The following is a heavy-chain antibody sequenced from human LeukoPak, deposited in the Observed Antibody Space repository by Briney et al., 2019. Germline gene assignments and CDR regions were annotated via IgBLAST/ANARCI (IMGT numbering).Heavy chain of an antibody. Sequence: GGSLRLSCAASGFTFSSYSMNWVRQAPGKGLEWVSSISSSSSYIYYADSVKGRFTISRDNAKNSLYLQMNSLRAEDTAVYYCARDYGGSGFHYYYYYMDVWGKGTTVTVSS. J-gene: IGHJ6*03. V-gene: IGHV3-21*01. CDR3: ARDYGGSGFHYYYYYMDV. D-gene: IGHD3-22*01. CDR2: ISSSSSYI. CDR1: GFTFSSYS.